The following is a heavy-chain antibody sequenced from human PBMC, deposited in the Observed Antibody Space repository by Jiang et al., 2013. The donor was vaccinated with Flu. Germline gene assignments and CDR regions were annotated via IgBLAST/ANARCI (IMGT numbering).Heavy chain of an antibody. CDR2: IIPIFGTA. CDR1: GGTSSSYA. D-gene: IGHD4-17*01. V-gene: IGHV1-69*06. CDR3: ARGKSDGDTHDPFDP. Sequence: SVKVSCKASGGTSSSYAISWVRQAPGQGLEWMGGIIPIFGTANYAQKFQGRVTITADKSTSTAYMELSSLRSEDTAVYYCARGKSDGDTHDPFDPWGQGTLVTVSS. J-gene: IGHJ5*02.